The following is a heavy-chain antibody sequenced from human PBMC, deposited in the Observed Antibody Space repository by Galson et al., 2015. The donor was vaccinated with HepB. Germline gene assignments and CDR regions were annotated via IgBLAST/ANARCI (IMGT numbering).Heavy chain of an antibody. Sequence: SLRLSCAASGFTFSSYDMHWVRQAPGKGLEWVAFISYDARNKYFADFVKGRFTLSRDNSKNTLYLQMNSLRGEDTAVYYCTRETSGWEFDYWGQGTLVTVSS. CDR2: ISYDARNK. D-gene: IGHD6-19*01. V-gene: IGHV3-30*04. CDR1: GFTFSSYD. CDR3: TRETSGWEFDY. J-gene: IGHJ4*02.